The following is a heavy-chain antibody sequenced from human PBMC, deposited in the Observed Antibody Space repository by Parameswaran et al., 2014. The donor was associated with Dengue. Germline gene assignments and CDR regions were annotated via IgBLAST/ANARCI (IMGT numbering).Heavy chain of an antibody. Sequence: ISVARLVRQAPGQGLEWMGWISAYNGNTNYAQKLQGRVTMTTDTSTSTAYMELRSLRSDDTAVYYCARDSGLVRQWLVFWDYWGQGTLVTVSS. V-gene: IGHV1-18*01. J-gene: IGHJ4*02. CDR3: ARDSGLVRQWLVFWDY. CDR1: ISV. CDR2: ISAYNGNT. D-gene: IGHD6-19*01.